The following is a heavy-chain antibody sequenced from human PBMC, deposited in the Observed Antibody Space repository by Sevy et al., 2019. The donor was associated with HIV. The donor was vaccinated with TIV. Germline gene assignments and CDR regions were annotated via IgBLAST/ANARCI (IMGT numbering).Heavy chain of an antibody. Sequence: ASVKVSCKASGGTFSSYAISWVRQAPGQGLEWMGGIIPIFGTANYAQRFQGRVTITADESTSTAYMERSSLGSEDTAVYYCARDQTRYCSGGSCYDVWFDPWGQGTLVTVSS. CDR3: ARDQTRYCSGGSCYDVWFDP. V-gene: IGHV1-69*13. J-gene: IGHJ5*02. CDR1: GGTFSSYA. CDR2: IIPIFGTA. D-gene: IGHD2-15*01.